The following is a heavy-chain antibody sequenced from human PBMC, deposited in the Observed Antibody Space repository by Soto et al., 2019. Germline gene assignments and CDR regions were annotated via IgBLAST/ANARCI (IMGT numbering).Heavy chain of an antibody. CDR2: ICAFNAKT. CDR3: ARDAIAGAGAFDY. D-gene: IGHD6-19*01. Sequence: QVQLVQSGAEVKKPGASVKVSCTASGYTYFSYGISWVRQAPGQGLEWLGWICAFNAKTNYAPKFQARVTLTTDASTSTAYMELRGLRSDDTAVYFCARDAIAGAGAFDYWGQGALVIVSS. V-gene: IGHV1-18*04. CDR1: GYTYFSYG. J-gene: IGHJ4*02.